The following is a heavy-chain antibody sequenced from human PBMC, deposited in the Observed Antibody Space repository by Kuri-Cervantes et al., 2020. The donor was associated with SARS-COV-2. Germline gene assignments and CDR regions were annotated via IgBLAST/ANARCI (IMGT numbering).Heavy chain of an antibody. V-gene: IGHV1-8*02. J-gene: IGHJ6*03. CDR1: GGTFSSYA. Sequence: ASVKVSCKASGGTFSSYAISWVRQATGQGLEWMGWMNPNSGNTGYAQKFQGRVTMTRNTSISTAYMELSSLRSEDTAVYYCARGGLGITIFGVVTNSNYYYYYMDVWGKGTTVTVSS. D-gene: IGHD3-3*01. CDR3: ARGGLGITIFGVVTNSNYYYYYMDV. CDR2: MNPNSGNT.